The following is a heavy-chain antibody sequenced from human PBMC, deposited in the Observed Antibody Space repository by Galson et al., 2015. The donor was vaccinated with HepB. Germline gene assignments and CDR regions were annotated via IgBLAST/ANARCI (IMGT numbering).Heavy chain of an antibody. V-gene: IGHV4-39*01. CDR2: IYYSAST. CDR3: ARQGAYCGGDCYWGYFDY. CDR1: GGSISSRNYY. Sequence: SETLSLTCTVSGGSISSRNYYWGWIRQPPGKGLEWIGSIYYSASTYYSPSLKSRVTISVDTSKNLFSLKLTSVTAADSAVYYCARQGAYCGGDCYWGYFDYWGQGTLVTVSS. J-gene: IGHJ4*02. D-gene: IGHD2-21*02.